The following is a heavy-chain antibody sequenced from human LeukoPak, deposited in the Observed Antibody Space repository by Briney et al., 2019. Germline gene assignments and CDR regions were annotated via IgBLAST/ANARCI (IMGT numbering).Heavy chain of an antibody. CDR3: ASLPGIAARRNYYYYYMDV. J-gene: IGHJ6*03. V-gene: IGHV4-34*01. CDR2: INHSGST. CDR1: GGSFSGYY. Sequence: SETLSLTCAVYGGSFSGYYWSWIRQPPGRGLEWIGEINHSGSTNYNPSLKSRVTISVDTSKNQFSLKLSSVTAADTAVYYRASLPGIAARRNYYYYYMDVWGKGTTVTVSS. D-gene: IGHD6-6*01.